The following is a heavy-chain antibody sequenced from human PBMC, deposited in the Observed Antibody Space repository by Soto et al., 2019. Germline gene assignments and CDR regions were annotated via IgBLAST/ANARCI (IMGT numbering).Heavy chain of an antibody. D-gene: IGHD3-10*01. CDR2: TYYRSRFFS. V-gene: IGHV6-1*01. Sequence: PSQTLSLTCAISGDSVSSYSAAWNWIRQSPSGGLEWLGRTYYRSRFFSDYAESVKSRIIINPDTSKNQFSLQLESVTPEDTAVYYCVRDRYSSSGWFDPWGQGTPVTVS. J-gene: IGHJ5*02. CDR3: VRDRYSSSGWFDP. CDR1: GDSVSSYSAA.